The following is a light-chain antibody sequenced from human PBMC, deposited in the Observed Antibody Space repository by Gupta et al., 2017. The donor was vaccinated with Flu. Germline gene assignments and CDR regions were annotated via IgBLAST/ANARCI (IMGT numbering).Light chain of an antibody. Sequence: AYQLTQSPSSLSASVGDRVTITCRASHDIKNNLGWYQQRPGKAPRVLIYAASRGQSGVPQRFSGSGSGTDFTLTSSSRQSEDFATYYWQQYSGYKTFGQGTAVESK. CDR3: QQYSGYKT. V-gene: IGKV1-6*02. CDR2: AAS. CDR1: HDIKNN. J-gene: IGKJ1*01.